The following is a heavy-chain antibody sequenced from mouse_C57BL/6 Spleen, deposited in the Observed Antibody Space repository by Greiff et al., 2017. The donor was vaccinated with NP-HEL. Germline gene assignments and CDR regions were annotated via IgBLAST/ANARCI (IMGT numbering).Heavy chain of an antibody. J-gene: IGHJ2*01. CDR3: ARGTGTGGVFDY. D-gene: IGHD4-1*01. CDR1: GYAFTNYL. Sequence: VKLMESGAELVRPGTSVKVSCKASGYAFTNYLIEWVKQRPGQGLEWIGVINPGSGGTNYNEKFKGKATLTADKSSSTAYMQLSSLTSEDSAVYFCARGTGTGGVFDYWGQGTTLTVSS. CDR2: INPGSGGT. V-gene: IGHV1-54*01.